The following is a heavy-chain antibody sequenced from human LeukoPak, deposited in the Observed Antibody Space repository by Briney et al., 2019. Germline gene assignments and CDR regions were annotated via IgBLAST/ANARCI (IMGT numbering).Heavy chain of an antibody. J-gene: IGHJ4*01. CDR3: ARDAALVTDKYFDY. CDR2: IYSSGST. D-gene: IGHD5-18*01. Sequence: SETLSLTCTVSGGSISYYYWSWIRQSAGKGLEWIGRIYSSGSTKYNPSLKSRVTMSVDTSKSQFSLILSSVTAADTAVYYCARDAALVTDKYFDYWGHGTLVTVSS. V-gene: IGHV4-4*07. CDR1: GGSISYYY.